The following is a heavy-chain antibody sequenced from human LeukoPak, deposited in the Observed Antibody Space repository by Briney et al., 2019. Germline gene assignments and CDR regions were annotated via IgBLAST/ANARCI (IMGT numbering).Heavy chain of an antibody. D-gene: IGHD3-9*01. CDR3: ARALAQGGSFDLYYFDS. Sequence: GASVKVSCKTSGYTSTTYGTSWVRQAPGQGLEWMGWTYNTYTHYAQTLRDRLTMTTDTSTSTSYMELRSLRSDDTAVYYCARALAQGGSFDLYYFDSWGQGSLVTVSS. V-gene: IGHV1-18*01. CDR2: TYNTYT. J-gene: IGHJ4*02. CDR1: GYTSTTYG.